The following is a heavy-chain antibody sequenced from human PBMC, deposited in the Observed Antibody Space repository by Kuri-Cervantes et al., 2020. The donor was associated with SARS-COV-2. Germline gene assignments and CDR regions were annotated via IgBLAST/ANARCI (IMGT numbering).Heavy chain of an antibody. J-gene: IGHJ4*02. Sequence: ASVKVSCKASGYTFTGYYMHWVRQAPGQGLEWMGWINPNSGGTNYAQQFQGWVTMTRDTSISTAYMETGKLRSDDTALYYCARACSPRWFGGFGRGGGLDYWGQGTLVTVSS. D-gene: IGHD3-10*01. V-gene: IGHV1-2*04. CDR2: INPNSGGT. CDR1: GYTFTGYY. CDR3: ARACSPRWFGGFGRGGGLDY.